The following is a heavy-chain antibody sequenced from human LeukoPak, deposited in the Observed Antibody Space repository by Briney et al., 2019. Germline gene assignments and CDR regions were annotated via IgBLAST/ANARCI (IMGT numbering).Heavy chain of an antibody. CDR3: ARHMATPGTRGFDS. D-gene: IGHD5-24*01. CDR2: IYLGGKT. V-gene: IGHV4-4*02. Sequence: SETLSLTCAVSGGSISSANWWSWVRPPPGKGLEWIGEIYLGGKTNYNPSLKSRVTISIDTSKNQFSLKLISVTAAVTALYYCARHMATPGTRGFDSWGQGTLVTVSS. CDR1: GGSISSANW. J-gene: IGHJ4*02.